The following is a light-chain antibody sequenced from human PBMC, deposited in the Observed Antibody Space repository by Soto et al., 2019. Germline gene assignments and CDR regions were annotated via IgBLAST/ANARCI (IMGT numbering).Light chain of an antibody. J-gene: IGKJ1*01. V-gene: IGKV1-27*01. CDR3: QKYNSAPST. CDR2: AAS. CDR1: QGISNY. Sequence: DIQMTQSPSSLSTSVGDRVTITCRASQGISNYLAWYQQKPGKVPKLLIYAASTLQSGVPSRFSGSGSETAFTLSISSLQPEDVATYYCQKYNSAPSTFGQGTKVEIK.